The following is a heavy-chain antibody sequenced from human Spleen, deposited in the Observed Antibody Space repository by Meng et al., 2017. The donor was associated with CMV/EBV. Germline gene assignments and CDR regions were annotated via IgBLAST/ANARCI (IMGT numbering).Heavy chain of an antibody. V-gene: IGHV3-11*04. Sequence: GESLKISCAASGFTFSDYYMSWIRQAPGKGLEWVSYISSSGSTIYYADSVKGRFTITKDNAKNSLYLQMNSLRAEDTAVYYCARLPISYYFGMDVWGQGTTVTVSS. CDR1: GFTFSDYY. CDR3: ARLPISYYFGMDV. D-gene: IGHD2/OR15-2a*01. CDR2: ISSSGSTI. J-gene: IGHJ6*02.